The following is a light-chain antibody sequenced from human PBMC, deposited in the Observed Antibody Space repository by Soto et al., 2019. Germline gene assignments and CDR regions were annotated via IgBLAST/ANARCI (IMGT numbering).Light chain of an antibody. CDR2: GAT. Sequence: ELVLTQSPGTLSLSPGERATLSCRASQSVTSSYLAWYQQKPGQAPRLLIYGATSRATGIPYRVSGSGSGTDFTLTISSLEPEDFAAYYCQQYGSSPLTFGGGTKVEIK. CDR1: QSVTSSY. V-gene: IGKV3-20*01. J-gene: IGKJ4*01. CDR3: QQYGSSPLT.